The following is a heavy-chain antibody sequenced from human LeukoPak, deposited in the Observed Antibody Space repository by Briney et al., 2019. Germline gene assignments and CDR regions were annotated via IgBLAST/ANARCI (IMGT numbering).Heavy chain of an antibody. D-gene: IGHD1-26*01. CDR2: IIPIFGTA. CDR1: GGTFSSYA. J-gene: IGHJ5*02. V-gene: IGHV1-69*05. CDR3: ARLIKGGYPRLYNWFDP. Sequence: ASVKVSCKASGGTFSSYAISWARQAPGQGLEWMGGIIPIFGTANYAQKSQGRVTITTDESTSTAYMELSSLRSEDTAVYYCARLIKGGYPRLYNWFDPWGQGTLVTVSS.